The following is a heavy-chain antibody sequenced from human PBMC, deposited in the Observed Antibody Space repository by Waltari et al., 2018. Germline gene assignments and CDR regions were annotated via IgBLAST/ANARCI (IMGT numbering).Heavy chain of an antibody. CDR1: GGSFSGYY. CDR3: ARAWISLILGATSAFDI. CDR2: INHSGST. V-gene: IGHV4-34*01. Sequence: QVQLQQWGAGLLKPSETLSLTCAVYGGSFSGYYWSWIRQPPGKGLEWIGEINHSGSTNYNPSLNGRVTLSVDTSKNQFSLKLSSVTAADTAVYYCARAWISLILGATSAFDIWGQGTMVTVS. D-gene: IGHD1-26*01. J-gene: IGHJ3*02.